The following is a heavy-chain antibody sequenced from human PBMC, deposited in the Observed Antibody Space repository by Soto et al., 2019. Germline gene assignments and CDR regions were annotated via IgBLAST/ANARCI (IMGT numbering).Heavy chain of an antibody. Sequence: PSETLSLTCAVSGYSISSSNWWGWIRQPPGKGLEWIGYIYYSGSTYYNPSLKSRVTMSVDTSKNQFSLKLSSVTAVDTAVYYSARKNGVLDAFDIWGQGTMVTVSS. CDR1: GYSISSSNW. D-gene: IGHD4-17*01. V-gene: IGHV4-28*01. CDR2: IYYSGST. CDR3: ARKNGVLDAFDI. J-gene: IGHJ3*02.